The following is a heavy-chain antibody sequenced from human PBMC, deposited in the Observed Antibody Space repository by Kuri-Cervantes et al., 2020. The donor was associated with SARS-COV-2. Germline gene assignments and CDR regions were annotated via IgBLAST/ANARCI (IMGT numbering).Heavy chain of an antibody. Sequence: ASVKVSCKASGYTFTSYGISWVRLAPGQGLEWMGWMNPDSGKTAYAQKFQGRVTMTRDTSVTTAYLEMSRLRSEDTALYYCARASGGRGSSAFDIWGQGTVVTVSS. D-gene: IGHD3-16*01. CDR1: GYTFTSYG. V-gene: IGHV1-8*02. CDR2: MNPDSGKT. J-gene: IGHJ3*02. CDR3: ARASGGRGSSAFDI.